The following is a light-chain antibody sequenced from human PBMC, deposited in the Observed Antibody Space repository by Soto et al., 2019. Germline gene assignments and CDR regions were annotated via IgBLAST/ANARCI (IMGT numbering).Light chain of an antibody. CDR2: AAS. CDR1: QAVSTW. CDR3: QQGASFPRT. V-gene: IGKV1-12*01. Sequence: DIQMTQSPSSVSASVGDTVTITCRASQAVSTWLDRYQQKPGGAPKLLIYAASTLQSGVPSRFSGSGSGTDFTLTIRSLQPEDFATYYCQQGASFPRTFGGGTKVEIK. J-gene: IGKJ4*01.